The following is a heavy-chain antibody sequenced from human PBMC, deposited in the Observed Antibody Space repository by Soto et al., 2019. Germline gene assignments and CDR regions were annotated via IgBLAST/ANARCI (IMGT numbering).Heavy chain of an antibody. CDR2: IKRKTDGGTT. D-gene: IGHD3-3*01. V-gene: IGHV3-15*07. CDR1: GFTFSNAW. CDR3: TTGYDFWSGYYTDLFDY. J-gene: IGHJ4*02. Sequence: GGSLRLSCAASGFTFSNAWINWVRQAPGKGLEWVGRIKRKTDGGTTDYAAPVKGRFTISRDDSKNTLYLQMNSLKTEDTAMYYCTTGYDFWSGYYTDLFDYWGQGTLVTVSS.